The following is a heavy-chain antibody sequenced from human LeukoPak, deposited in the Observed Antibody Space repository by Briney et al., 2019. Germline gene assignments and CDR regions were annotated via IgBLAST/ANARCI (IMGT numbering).Heavy chain of an antibody. Sequence: GGSLRLSCAASGFTFSSYGMHWVRQAPGKGLEWVAVISYDGSNKYYADSVKGRFTISRDNSKNTLYLQMNSLRAEDTAVYYCAKDRILLYYYGGWFDPWGQGTLVTVSS. D-gene: IGHD3-10*01. J-gene: IGHJ5*02. V-gene: IGHV3-30*18. CDR2: ISYDGSNK. CDR3: AKDRILLYYYGGWFDP. CDR1: GFTFSSYG.